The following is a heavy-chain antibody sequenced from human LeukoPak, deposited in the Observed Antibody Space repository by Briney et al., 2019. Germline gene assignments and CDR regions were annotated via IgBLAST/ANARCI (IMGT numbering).Heavy chain of an antibody. CDR2: IYSGGST. CDR3: ARDIAAAGYFDY. CDR1: GFTVSSNY. Sequence: GGSLRLSCAASGFTVSSNYMSWVRQAPGKGLEWVSVIYSGGSTYYADSVKGRFTISRDNSKNTLYLQMNSLRAEGTAVYYRARDIAAAGYFDYWGQGTLVTVSS. V-gene: IGHV3-53*01. D-gene: IGHD6-13*01. J-gene: IGHJ4*02.